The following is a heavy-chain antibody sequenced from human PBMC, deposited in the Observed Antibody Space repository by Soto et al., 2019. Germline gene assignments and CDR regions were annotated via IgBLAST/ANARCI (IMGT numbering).Heavy chain of an antibody. Sequence: ASVKVSCKASGYTFAGYYMHWVRQAPGQGLEWMGWINPNSGGTNYAQKFQGRVTMTRDTSISTAYMELSRLRSDDTAVYYCARDREYRTRKYYYYYGMDVWGQGTTVTVSS. CDR3: ARDREYRTRKYYYYYGMDV. J-gene: IGHJ6*02. CDR2: INPNSGGT. CDR1: GYTFAGYY. D-gene: IGHD5-18*01. V-gene: IGHV1-2*02.